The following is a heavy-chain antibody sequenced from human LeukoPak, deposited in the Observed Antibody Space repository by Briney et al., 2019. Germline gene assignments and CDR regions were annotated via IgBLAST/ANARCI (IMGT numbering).Heavy chain of an antibody. V-gene: IGHV3-72*01. J-gene: IGHJ3*02. CDR2: TRNKANSYST. CDR1: GFTLSDYF. Sequence: GGSLRLSCAASGFTLSDYFMDWVRQAPGKGLEWVGRTRNKANSYSTEYAASEKGRFIISRDESKNSLYLQMNSLKTEDTAVYYCARGYDGSANDAFHIWGQGTMVTVSS. D-gene: IGHD1-26*01. CDR3: ARGYDGSANDAFHI.